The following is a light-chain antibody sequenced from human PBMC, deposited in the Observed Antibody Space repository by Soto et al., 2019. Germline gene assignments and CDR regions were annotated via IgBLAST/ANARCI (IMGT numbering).Light chain of an antibody. V-gene: IGKV3-11*01. J-gene: IGKJ5*01. CDR2: DAS. CDR3: QQRSNWPPKIT. Sequence: EIVLTQSPATLSLSPGERATLSCRASQSISSYLAWYQLKPGQAPRLLIYDASNRATGIPARFSGSGSGTDFTLNISSLEPEDFAVYYCQQRSNWPPKITFGQGTRLEIK. CDR1: QSISSY.